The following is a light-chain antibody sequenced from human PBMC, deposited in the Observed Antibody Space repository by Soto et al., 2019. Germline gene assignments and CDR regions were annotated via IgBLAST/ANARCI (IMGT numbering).Light chain of an antibody. Sequence: DIVMAQSPDSLAVSLGERGSINWKSSLSVLSSSNKKNYLAWHQQKPGQPPKLLISWASSRQSGVPDRFSGSGSGTDFTLTISSLQAEDVAVYYCQQHYSAPLPFAGGTKFDIK. J-gene: IGKJ4*01. CDR1: LSVLSSSNKKNY. V-gene: IGKV4-1*01. CDR2: WAS. CDR3: QQHYSAPLP.